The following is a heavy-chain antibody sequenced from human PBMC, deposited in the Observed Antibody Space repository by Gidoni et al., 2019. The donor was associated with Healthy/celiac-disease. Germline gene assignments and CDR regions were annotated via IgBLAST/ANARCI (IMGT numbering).Heavy chain of an antibody. J-gene: IGHJ3*02. D-gene: IGHD1-7*01. Sequence: EVQLVESGGGLVQPGRALRRSGTAYGFTLGDYAMSWVRQAPGQGLEWVGFIRSKSYGGTTEYAASVKGRFTISRDDSKSIAYLQMNSLTTEDTAVYYCTATSITGTTRDDAFDIWGQGTMVTVSS. CDR1: GFTLGDYA. V-gene: IGHV3-49*04. CDR2: IRSKSYGGTT. CDR3: TATSITGTTRDDAFDI.